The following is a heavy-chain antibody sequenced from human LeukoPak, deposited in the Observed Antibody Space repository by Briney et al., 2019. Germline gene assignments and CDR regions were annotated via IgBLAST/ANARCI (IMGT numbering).Heavy chain of an antibody. V-gene: IGHV1-69*04. CDR3: ARASGWYEGDYYYYYGMDV. D-gene: IGHD6-19*01. CDR1: GGTFSSYA. Sequence: SVKVSCKASGGTFSSYAISWVRQAPGQGLEWMGRIIPIFGIANYAQKFQGRVTITADKSTSTAYMELSSLRSEDTAVYHCARASGWYEGDYYYYYGMDVWGQGTTVTVSS. J-gene: IGHJ6*02. CDR2: IIPIFGIA.